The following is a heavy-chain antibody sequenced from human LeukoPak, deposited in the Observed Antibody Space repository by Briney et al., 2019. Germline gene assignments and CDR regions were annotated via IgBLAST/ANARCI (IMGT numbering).Heavy chain of an antibody. D-gene: IGHD3-16*01. V-gene: IGHV4-39*07. J-gene: IGHJ4*02. Sequence: SETLSLTCTVSGGSISSSSYYWGWIRQPPGKGLEWIGGIYYSGSTYYNPSLKSRVTISVDTSKNQFSLKLSSVTAADTAVYYCARWGKKRNYFDYWGQGTLVTVSS. CDR2: IYYSGST. CDR3: ARWGKKRNYFDY. CDR1: GGSISSSSYY.